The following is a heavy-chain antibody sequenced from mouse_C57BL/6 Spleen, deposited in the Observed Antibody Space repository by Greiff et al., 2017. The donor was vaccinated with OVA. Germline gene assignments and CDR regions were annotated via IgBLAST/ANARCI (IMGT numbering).Heavy chain of an antibody. V-gene: IGHV1-82*01. Sequence: QVQLQQSGPELVKPGASVKISCKASGYAFSSSWMNWVKQRPGKGLEWIGRIYPGDGDTNYNGKFKGKATLTADKSSSKAYMQLSSLTSEDSAVYFCAREESYDYEGYAMDYWGQGTSVTVSS. CDR1: GYAFSSSW. CDR2: IYPGDGDT. J-gene: IGHJ4*01. D-gene: IGHD2-4*01. CDR3: AREESYDYEGYAMDY.